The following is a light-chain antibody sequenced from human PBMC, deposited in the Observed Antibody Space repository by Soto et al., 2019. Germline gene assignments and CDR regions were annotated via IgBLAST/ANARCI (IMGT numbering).Light chain of an antibody. CDR3: QSFDTSLSGFVV. V-gene: IGLV1-40*01. J-gene: IGLJ2*01. CDR1: SSNIGAGYD. Sequence: QSVLTQPPSMSGAPGQRVTISCTGSSSNIGAGYDVHWYQQHPGTATKLLIFDNNNRPSGVPDRFSGSKSDTSDSLAITGLQAEDEADYYCQSFDTSLSGFVVFGGRTKLTVL. CDR2: DNN.